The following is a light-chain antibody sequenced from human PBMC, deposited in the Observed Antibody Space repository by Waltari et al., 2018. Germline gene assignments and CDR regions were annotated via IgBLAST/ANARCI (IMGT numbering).Light chain of an antibody. Sequence: EIVMTQSPATLSVSTGARATLSCMASQSVSSSLAWYQQKPGQAPRLLVYGASTRATGIPARFSGSGSGTEFTLTISSLQSEDFAVYYCQQYNNWWTFGQGTKVEIK. CDR1: QSVSSS. V-gene: IGKV3-15*01. J-gene: IGKJ1*01. CDR2: GAS. CDR3: QQYNNWWT.